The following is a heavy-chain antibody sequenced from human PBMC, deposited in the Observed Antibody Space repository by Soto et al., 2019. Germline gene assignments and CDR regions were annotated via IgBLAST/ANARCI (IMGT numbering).Heavy chain of an antibody. CDR3: AADLPKWGAYALDY. CDR2: IKSKNDGGTT. D-gene: IGHD7-27*01. V-gene: IGHV3-15*07. CDR1: GFTFTNAW. Sequence: EVQLVESGGGLVEPGGSLRLSCAASGFTFTNAWLNWVRQAPGKGLEWVGRIKSKNDGGTTDYAAPVKGSFTISRDDSENPVYLQMNSLKPEDTAVYYWAADLPKWGAYALDYGGQGPLVTVSS. J-gene: IGHJ4*02.